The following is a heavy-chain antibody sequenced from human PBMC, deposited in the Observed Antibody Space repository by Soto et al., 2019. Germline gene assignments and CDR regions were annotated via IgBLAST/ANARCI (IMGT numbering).Heavy chain of an antibody. Sequence: ASVKVSYKASGYTFTRYGISWVRQAPGQGLEWMGWISGYNGDTYYAQKFQDRVSMTIDTSTGTVYMELRSLTSDDTAVYYCAKNGQPPYYYYGLDVWGQGTKVTVSS. J-gene: IGHJ6*02. D-gene: IGHD1-1*01. CDR2: ISGYNGDT. CDR3: AKNGQPPYYYYGLDV. V-gene: IGHV1-18*01. CDR1: GYTFTRYG.